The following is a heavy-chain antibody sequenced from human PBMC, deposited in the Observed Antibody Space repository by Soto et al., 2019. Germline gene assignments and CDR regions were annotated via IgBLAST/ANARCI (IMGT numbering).Heavy chain of an antibody. J-gene: IGHJ5*02. CDR1: GYTFTSYG. CDR2: ISAYNGNT. D-gene: IGHD3-16*01. Sequence: SVKVSCKASGYTFTSYGISWVRQAPGQGLEWMGWISAYNGNTNYAQKLQGRVTMTTDTSTSTAYMELRSLRSDDTAVYSCARYQFGDGLWFDPWGQGALVTVSS. V-gene: IGHV1-18*04. CDR3: ARYQFGDGLWFDP.